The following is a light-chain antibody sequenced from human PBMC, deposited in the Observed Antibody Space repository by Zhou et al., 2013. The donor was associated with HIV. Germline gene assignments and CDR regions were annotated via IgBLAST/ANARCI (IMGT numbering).Light chain of an antibody. CDR2: RTS. Sequence: DIQMTQSPSSLSASVGDRVTITCRASQSISSYLNWYQQKDGQAPRLLIYRTSTLQRDFPPRFSGGGTGTYFALTIHSLQPEDYATYYCQHTSERPLSFGGGPR. CDR3: QHTSERPLS. CDR1: QSISSY. J-gene: IGKJ4*01. V-gene: IGKV1-39*01.